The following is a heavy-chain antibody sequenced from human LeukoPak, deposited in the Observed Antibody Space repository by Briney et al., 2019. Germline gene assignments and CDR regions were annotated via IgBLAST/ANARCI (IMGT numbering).Heavy chain of an antibody. D-gene: IGHD2-15*01. J-gene: IGHJ4*02. CDR2: IRSKGDGGTT. CDR1: GFTFSSYW. CDR3: TQGSAQYFDY. V-gene: IGHV3-15*01. Sequence: PGGSLRLSCAASGFTFSSYWMSWVRQAPGKGLEWVGRIRSKGDGGTTDFATFIEGRFTISRDDSKNTLYLQMNRLTSEDTAVYYCTQGSAQYFDYWGQGTLVTVSS.